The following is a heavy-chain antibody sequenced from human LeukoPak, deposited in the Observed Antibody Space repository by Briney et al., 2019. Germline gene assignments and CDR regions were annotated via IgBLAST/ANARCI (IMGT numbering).Heavy chain of an antibody. CDR1: GFTFSSYW. V-gene: IGHV3-7*01. D-gene: IGHD3-10*01. J-gene: IGHJ5*02. CDR2: IKQDGSEK. CDR3: ARYPGSGSYLPSYNWFDP. Sequence: GGSLRLSCAVSGFTFSSYWMSWVRQAPGKGLEWVANIKQDGSEKYYVDSVKGRFTISRDNAKNSLYLQMNSLRAEDTAVYYCARYPGSGSYLPSYNWFDPWGQGTLVTVSS.